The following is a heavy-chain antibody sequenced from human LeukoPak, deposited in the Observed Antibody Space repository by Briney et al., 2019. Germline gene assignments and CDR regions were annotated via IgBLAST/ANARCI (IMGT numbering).Heavy chain of an antibody. CDR2: ISISSSYI. Sequence: GGSLRLSCAASGFTFSSYSMNWVRQAPGKGLVWVSSISISSSYIYYADSVKGRFIISRDNAKNSLYLQMNSLRAEDTAVYYCARDGGIGEYYYYYYMDVWGKGTTDTVSS. J-gene: IGHJ6*03. CDR3: ARDGGIGEYYYYYYMDV. CDR1: GFTFSSYS. V-gene: IGHV3-21*01. D-gene: IGHD1-26*01.